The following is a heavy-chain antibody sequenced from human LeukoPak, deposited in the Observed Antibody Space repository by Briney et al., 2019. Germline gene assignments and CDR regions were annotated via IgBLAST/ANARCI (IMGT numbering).Heavy chain of an antibody. D-gene: IGHD3-3*01. CDR1: GGSISSSSYY. V-gene: IGHV4-61*05. Sequence: SETLSLTCTVSGGSISSSSYYWGWIRQPPGKGLEWIGRIYTSGSTNYNPSRKSRVTMSVDTSKNQFSLKLSSVTAADTAVYYCARSITIFGVFDYWGQGTLVTVSS. CDR2: IYTSGST. J-gene: IGHJ4*02. CDR3: ARSITIFGVFDY.